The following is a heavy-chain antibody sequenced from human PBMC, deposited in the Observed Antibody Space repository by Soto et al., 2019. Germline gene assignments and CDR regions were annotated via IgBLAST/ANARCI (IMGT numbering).Heavy chain of an antibody. CDR1: GFTSSSYG. D-gene: IGHD1-26*01. CDR2: IWYDGSNK. CDR3: SLPGDSNFDY. V-gene: IGHV3-33*01. Sequence: QVQLVESGGGVVQPGRSLRLSCAASGFTSSSYGMHWVRQAPGKGLEWVAVIWYDGSNKYYADSVKGRFTISRDNSKNTLYLQMNSLRAEDTAVYYCSLPGDSNFDYWGQGTLVTVSS. J-gene: IGHJ4*02.